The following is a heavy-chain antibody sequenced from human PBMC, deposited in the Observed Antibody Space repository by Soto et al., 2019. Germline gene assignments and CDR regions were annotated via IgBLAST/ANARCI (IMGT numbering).Heavy chain of an antibody. J-gene: IGHJ4*02. Sequence: QVQLVQSGAEVKKPGASVKVSCKASGYTLTNFYIHWVRQAPGQGLEWMGIINPNGGSTHYAHNFQGRVTITRDTSTSTGYMDLSSLRSEDTAVYYCARGLGSGDYWGRGPLVTVSS. D-gene: IGHD6-25*01. V-gene: IGHV1-46*03. CDR2: INPNGGST. CDR3: ARGLGSGDY. CDR1: GYTLTNFY.